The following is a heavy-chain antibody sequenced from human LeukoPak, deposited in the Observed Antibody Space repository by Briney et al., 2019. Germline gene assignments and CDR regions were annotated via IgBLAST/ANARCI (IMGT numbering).Heavy chain of an antibody. CDR2: ISGSGSTI. CDR3: ARVRSGYSHENYFDY. CDR1: GFTFSNYE. Sequence: GGSLRLSCAASGFTFSNYEMNWVRQAPGKGLEWVSYISGSGSTIYYADSVKGRFTISRDNGKDSLYLQMNSLRAEDTAVYYYARVRSGYSHENYFDYWGQGTLVTVSS. D-gene: IGHD5-18*01. J-gene: IGHJ4*02. V-gene: IGHV3-48*03.